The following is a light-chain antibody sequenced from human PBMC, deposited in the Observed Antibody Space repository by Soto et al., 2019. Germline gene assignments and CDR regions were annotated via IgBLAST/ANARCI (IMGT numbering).Light chain of an antibody. CDR2: EVS. V-gene: IGLV2-14*01. CDR3: SSYISSSTFVV. Sequence: QSALTQPASVSGSPGQSITISCTGTSRDVGGYNYVSWHQQHPGKAPKVIITEVSNRPSGVSNRFSGSKSGNTASLTISGLKGEDEADYYCSSYISSSTFVVFGGGTQVTVL. J-gene: IGLJ2*01. CDR1: SRDVGGYNY.